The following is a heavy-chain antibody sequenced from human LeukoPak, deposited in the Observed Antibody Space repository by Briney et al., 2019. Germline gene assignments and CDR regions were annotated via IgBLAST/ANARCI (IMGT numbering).Heavy chain of an antibody. CDR3: ARESGTERYFDY. CDR1: GGSISSFY. CDR2: IYTSGST. J-gene: IGHJ4*02. V-gene: IGHV4-4*07. D-gene: IGHD1-26*01. Sequence: SETLPLTCTVSGGSISSFYWSWIRQPAGKGLEWIGRIYTSGSTNYNPSLKSRITLSVDTSKNQFSLKLTSVTAADTAVYYCARESGTERYFDYWGPGTLVTVSS.